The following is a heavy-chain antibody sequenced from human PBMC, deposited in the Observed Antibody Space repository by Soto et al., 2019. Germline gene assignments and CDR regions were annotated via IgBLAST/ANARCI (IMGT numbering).Heavy chain of an antibody. CDR2: ISSSSNTI. D-gene: IGHD7-27*01. Sequence: EVQLVESGGGLVQPGGSLRLSCAASGFTFSSYSMNWVRQAPGKGLQWISYISSSSNTIYYADSVKGRFTISRDYAKNSLYLQMNSLTDEDTAVYYGVRGVPGDQTYFGYGMDVWGQGTTVTVSS. CDR3: VRGVPGDQTYFGYGMDV. J-gene: IGHJ6*02. V-gene: IGHV3-48*02. CDR1: GFTFSSYS.